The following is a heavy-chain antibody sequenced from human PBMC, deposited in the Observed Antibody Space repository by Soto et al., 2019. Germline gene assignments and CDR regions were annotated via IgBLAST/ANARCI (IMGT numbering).Heavy chain of an antibody. D-gene: IGHD5-12*01. CDR3: ARVQWLRREAFDY. V-gene: IGHV4-30-4*01. J-gene: IGHJ4*02. CDR1: VGSISSGDYY. Sequence: PSETLSLTCTVSVGSISSGDYYWSWIRQPPGKGLEWIGYIYYSGSTYYNPSLKSRVTISVDTSKNQFSLKLSSVTAADTAVYYCARVQWLRREAFDYWGQGTLVTVSS. CDR2: IYYSGST.